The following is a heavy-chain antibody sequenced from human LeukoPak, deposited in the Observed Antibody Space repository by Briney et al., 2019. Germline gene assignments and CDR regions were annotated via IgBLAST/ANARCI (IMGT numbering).Heavy chain of an antibody. D-gene: IGHD2-21*02. CDR2: IVVGSGNT. V-gene: IGHV1-58*02. CDR3: AVTPCGGDCYPDY. Sequence: SVKVSCKASGFTFTSSAMQWVRQARGQRLEWIGWIVVGSGNTNYAQKFQERVTITRDMSTSTAYMELSSLRSEDTAVYYCAVTPCGGDCYPDYWGQGTLVTVSS. CDR1: GFTFTSSA. J-gene: IGHJ4*02.